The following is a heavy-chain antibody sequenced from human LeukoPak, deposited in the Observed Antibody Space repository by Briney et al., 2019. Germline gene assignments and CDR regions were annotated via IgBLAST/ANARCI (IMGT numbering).Heavy chain of an antibody. V-gene: IGHV3-23*01. D-gene: IGHD3-10*01. CDR1: GFTFSSYA. CDR2: ISGSGGST. J-gene: IGHJ4*02. Sequence: GGSLRLSCAASGFTFSSYAMSWVRQAPGKGLEWVIAISGSGGSTYYADSVKGRFTISRDNSKNTLYLQMNSLRAEDTAVYYCAKEGPSIWFGEFDGFDYWGQGTLVTVSS. CDR3: AKEGPSIWFGEFDGFDY.